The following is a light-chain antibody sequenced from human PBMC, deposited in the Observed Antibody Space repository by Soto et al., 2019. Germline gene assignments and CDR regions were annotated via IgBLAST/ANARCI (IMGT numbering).Light chain of an antibody. J-gene: IGLJ2*01. Sequence: QLVLTQSPSASASLGASVKLTCTLSSGHSSYVIAWHRQQPEKGPRYLMKLYSDGSHSKGDGIPDRFSGSSSGAERYLTISSLQSEDQADYYCQTWGTGIVVFGGGTKLTVL. V-gene: IGLV4-69*01. CDR2: LYSDGSH. CDR3: QTWGTGIVV. CDR1: SGHSSYV.